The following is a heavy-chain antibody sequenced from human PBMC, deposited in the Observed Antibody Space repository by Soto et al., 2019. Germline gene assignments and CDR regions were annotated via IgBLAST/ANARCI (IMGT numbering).Heavy chain of an antibody. CDR1: GGTFSSYA. J-gene: IGHJ4*02. Sequence: GASVKVSCKASGGTFSSYAISWVRQAPGQGLEWMGGIIPIFGTANYAQKFQGRVTITADESTSTAYMELSSLRSEDTAVYYCARGAIVGATSWFDYWGQGTLVTVSS. CDR2: IIPIFGTA. V-gene: IGHV1-69*13. CDR3: ARGAIVGATSWFDY. D-gene: IGHD1-26*01.